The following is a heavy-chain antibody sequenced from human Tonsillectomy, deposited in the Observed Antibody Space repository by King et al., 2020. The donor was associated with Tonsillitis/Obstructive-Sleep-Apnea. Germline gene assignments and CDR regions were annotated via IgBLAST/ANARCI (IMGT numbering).Heavy chain of an antibody. D-gene: IGHD1-26*01. CDR3: ARVPSYSGSYYFAFDI. J-gene: IGHJ3*02. CDR2: INDSGST. CDR1: GGSFSGYY. V-gene: IGHV4-34*01. Sequence: VQLQQWGAGLLKPSETLSLTCAVYGGSFSGYYWSWIRQPPGKGLEWIGEINDSGSTNYNPSLKSRVTISVDTSKNQFSLNLSSVTAADTAAYYCARVPSYSGSYYFAFDIWGQGTMVTVSS.